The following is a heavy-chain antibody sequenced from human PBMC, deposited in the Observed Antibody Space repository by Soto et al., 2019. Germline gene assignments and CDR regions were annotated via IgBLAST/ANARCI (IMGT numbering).Heavy chain of an antibody. D-gene: IGHD6-19*01. CDR3: ARELAVAGLLYESGDY. V-gene: IGHV3-33*01. Sequence: GGSLRLSCAASGFTFSSYGMHWVRQAPGKGLEWVAVIWYDGSNKYYADSVKGRFTISRDNSKNTLYLQMNSLRAEDTAVYYCARELAVAGLLYESGDYWGQGTLVTVSS. CDR1: GFTFSSYG. J-gene: IGHJ4*02. CDR2: IWYDGSNK.